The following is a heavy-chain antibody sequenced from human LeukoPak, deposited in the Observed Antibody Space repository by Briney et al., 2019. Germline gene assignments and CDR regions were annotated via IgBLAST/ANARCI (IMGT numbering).Heavy chain of an antibody. V-gene: IGHV4-4*07. D-gene: IGHD4-23*01. CDR1: GGSISSYY. CDR2: IYTSGST. CDR3: ARDYGGNHNSGYWYFDL. J-gene: IGHJ2*01. Sequence: SETLSPTCTVSGGSISSYYWSWIRQPAGKGLEWIGRIYTSGSTNYNPSLKSRVTMSVDTSKNQFSLKLSSVTAADTAVYYCARDYGGNHNSGYWYFDLWGRGTLVTVSS.